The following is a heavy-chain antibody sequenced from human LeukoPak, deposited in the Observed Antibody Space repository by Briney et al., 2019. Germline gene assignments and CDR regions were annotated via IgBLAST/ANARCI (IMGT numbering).Heavy chain of an antibody. CDR2: IKQDGSEK. D-gene: IGHD6-19*01. V-gene: IGHV3-7*01. Sequence: SGGSLRLSCAASGFTFSSYWMSWVRQAPGKGLEWVANIKQDGSEKYCVDSVKGRFTISRDNAKNSLYLQMNSLRAEDTAVYYCARGTGIAVADFDYWGQGTLVTVSS. J-gene: IGHJ4*02. CDR3: ARGTGIAVADFDY. CDR1: GFTFSSYW.